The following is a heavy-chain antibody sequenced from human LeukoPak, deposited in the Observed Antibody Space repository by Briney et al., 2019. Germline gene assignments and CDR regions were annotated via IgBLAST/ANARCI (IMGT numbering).Heavy chain of an antibody. V-gene: IGHV3-23*01. J-gene: IGHJ4*02. CDR2: ISSSGGST. D-gene: IGHD1-26*01. Sequence: GGSLRLSCAASGFTFSSHAMSWVRQAPGKGLEWVSGISSSGGSTYYADSVKGRFTISRDNSKTTLYLQMSSLRGEYTAVYYCAKDGIKWELLAISFDYWGQGTLVTVSS. CDR3: AKDGIKWELLAISFDY. CDR1: GFTFSSHA.